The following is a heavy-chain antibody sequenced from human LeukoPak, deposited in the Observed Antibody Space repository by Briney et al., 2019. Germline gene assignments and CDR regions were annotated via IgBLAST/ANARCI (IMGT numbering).Heavy chain of an antibody. Sequence: AGGSLRLSCAASGFTFSSYWMHWVRQAPGKGLVWVSVIYSGGSTYYADSVKGRSTISRDNSKNTLYLQMNSLRAEDTAVYYCARDTRGFDYWGQGTLVTVSS. V-gene: IGHV3-66*02. J-gene: IGHJ4*02. CDR3: ARDTRGFDY. CDR2: IYSGGST. D-gene: IGHD2-15*01. CDR1: GFTFSSYW.